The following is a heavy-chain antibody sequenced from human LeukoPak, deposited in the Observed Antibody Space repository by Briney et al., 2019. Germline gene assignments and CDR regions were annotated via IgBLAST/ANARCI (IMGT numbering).Heavy chain of an antibody. CDR1: GYTFTSYD. CDR3: ATVRYCSSTSCYAGAFDI. D-gene: IGHD2-2*01. CDR2: MNPNSGNT. J-gene: IGHJ3*02. V-gene: IGHV1-8*03. Sequence: ASVKVSCKASGYTFTSYDINWVRQATGQGLEWMGWMNPNSGNTGYAQKFQGRVTITRNTSISTAYMELSSLRSEDTAVYYCATVRYCSSTSCYAGAFDIWGQGTMVTVSS.